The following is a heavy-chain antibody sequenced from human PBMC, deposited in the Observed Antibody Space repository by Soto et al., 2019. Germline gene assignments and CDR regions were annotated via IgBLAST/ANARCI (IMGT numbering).Heavy chain of an antibody. CDR2: IKTDASEK. CDR3: ASDSGYGSGSSVSHYLDY. CDR1: GFSLGSSW. V-gene: IGHV3-7*01. J-gene: IGHJ4*01. Sequence: GGSLRLSCTASGFSLGSSWMSWVRHAPGKGLEWLATIKTDASEKKYVDSVRGRFTVSRDNAKNSLYLQMDSLRVEDTAVYYCASDSGYGSGSSVSHYLDYWGHGTLVTVSS. D-gene: IGHD3-10*01.